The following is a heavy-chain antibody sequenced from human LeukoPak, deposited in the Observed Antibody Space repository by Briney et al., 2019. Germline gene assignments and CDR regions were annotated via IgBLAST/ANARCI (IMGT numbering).Heavy chain of an antibody. V-gene: IGHV4-34*01. CDR1: GGSFSGYY. CDR2: INHSGST. D-gene: IGHD4-17*01. Sequence: SSETLSLTCAVYGGSFSGYYWSWIRQSPGKGLEWIGEINHSGSTNYNPSLKSRVTISVDTSKNQFSLKLSSVTAADTAVYYCARANYGDYAWPGYYYGMDVWGQGTTVTVSS. J-gene: IGHJ6*02. CDR3: ARANYGDYAWPGYYYGMDV.